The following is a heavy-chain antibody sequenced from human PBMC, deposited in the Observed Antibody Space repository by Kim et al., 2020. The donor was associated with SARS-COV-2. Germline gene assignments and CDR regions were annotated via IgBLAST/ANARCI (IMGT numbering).Heavy chain of an antibody. CDR1: GFTFSSYW. CDR3: ARVDGDYVSWFDP. D-gene: IGHD4-17*01. Sequence: GGSLRLSCAASGFTFSSYWMSWVRQAPGKGLEWVANIKQDGSEKYYVDSVKGRFTISRDNAKNSLYLQMNSLRAEDTAVYYCARVDGDYVSWFDPWGQGTLVTVSS. V-gene: IGHV3-7*01. CDR2: IKQDGSEK. J-gene: IGHJ5*02.